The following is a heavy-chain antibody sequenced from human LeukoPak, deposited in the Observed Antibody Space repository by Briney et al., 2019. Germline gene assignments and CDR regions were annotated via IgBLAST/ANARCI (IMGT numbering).Heavy chain of an antibody. CDR1: GYTFTNYY. V-gene: IGHV1-2*02. D-gene: IGHD2-2*01. Sequence: ASVKVSCKASGYTFTNYYMHWVRQGPGLGFGWMGWINPNSGGTNYAQKFQGRVTMTRDTSISTAYMELSRLRSDDTAVYYCARDTSATAMLYFDYWGQGTLVTVSS. J-gene: IGHJ4*02. CDR3: ARDTSATAMLYFDY. CDR2: INPNSGGT.